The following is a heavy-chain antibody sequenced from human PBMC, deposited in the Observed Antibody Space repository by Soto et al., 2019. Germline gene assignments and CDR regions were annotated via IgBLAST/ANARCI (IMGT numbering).Heavy chain of an antibody. CDR2: IKSDGSST. Sequence: GGSLRLSCAASGFTFSSYWMHWVHQAPGKGLVWVSRIKSDGSSTSYADSVKGRCTISRDNAKNTLYLQMNSLRAEDTAVYYCARLSYAVDGLDVWGQGTTVTVSS. CDR1: GFTFSSYW. D-gene: IGHD2-15*01. CDR3: ARLSYAVDGLDV. J-gene: IGHJ6*02. V-gene: IGHV3-74*01.